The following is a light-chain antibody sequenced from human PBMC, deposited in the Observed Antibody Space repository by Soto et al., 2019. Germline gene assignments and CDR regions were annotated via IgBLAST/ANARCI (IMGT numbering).Light chain of an antibody. CDR1: QSINIY. CDR3: QQSYSAPT. V-gene: IGKV1-39*01. Sequence: DIQMTQSPSSLSASVGDRVTITCRASQSINIYLSWYQQNAGKAPKLLIYAASTLQSGVPSRFSGSGSGTDFSLTISSLQPEDFATYYCQQSYSAPTFGQGTKVEI. J-gene: IGKJ1*01. CDR2: AAS.